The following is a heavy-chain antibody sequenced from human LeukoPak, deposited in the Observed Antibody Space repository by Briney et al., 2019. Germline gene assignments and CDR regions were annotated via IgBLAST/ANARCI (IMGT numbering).Heavy chain of an antibody. V-gene: IGHV3-23*01. Sequence: GGSLRLSCAASGFTFSGYAMSWVRQAPGKGLEWVSAISGSGGSTYYADSVKGRFTISRDNSKNTLYLQMNSLRAEDTAVYYCAKDLHPGYCSSTSCYPNPFDYWGQGTLVTVSS. CDR1: GFTFSGYA. J-gene: IGHJ4*02. D-gene: IGHD2-2*01. CDR2: ISGSGGST. CDR3: AKDLHPGYCSSTSCYPNPFDY.